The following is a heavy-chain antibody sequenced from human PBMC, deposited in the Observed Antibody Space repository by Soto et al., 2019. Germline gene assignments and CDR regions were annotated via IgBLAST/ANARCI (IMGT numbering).Heavy chain of an antibody. Sequence: QVQLVESGGGVVQPGRSLRLSCAAAGFTFSSYATHWVRQAPGKGLEWVAVISYDGSKKYYADSVKGRFTISRDNSKNTLYLQMSRLRAEDTAVYYCARETAAGPYSYYGMDVWGQGTTVTVSS. D-gene: IGHD6-19*01. CDR1: GFTFSSYA. CDR2: ISYDGSKK. J-gene: IGHJ6*02. V-gene: IGHV3-30-3*01. CDR3: ARETAAGPYSYYGMDV.